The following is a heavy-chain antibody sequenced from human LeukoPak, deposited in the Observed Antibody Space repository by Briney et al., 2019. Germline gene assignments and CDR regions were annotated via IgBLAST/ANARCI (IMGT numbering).Heavy chain of an antibody. CDR3: AKDDSSGYYYNYFDY. D-gene: IGHD3-22*01. V-gene: IGHV3-23*01. J-gene: IGHJ4*02. CDR2: ISGSGSST. CDR1: GFTFSSYA. Sequence: GGSLRLSCAAPGFTFSSYAMSWVRQAPGKGLEWVSGISGSGSSTYYVDSVKGRFTISRDNSKNTLYMQMTSLRAEDTAVYYCAKDDSSGYYYNYFDYWGQGTLVTVSS.